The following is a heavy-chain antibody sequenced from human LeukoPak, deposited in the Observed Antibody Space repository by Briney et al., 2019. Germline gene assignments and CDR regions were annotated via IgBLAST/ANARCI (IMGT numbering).Heavy chain of an antibody. J-gene: IGHJ3*02. CDR3: ARHRTYYDFWSGYQDAFDI. Sequence: SETLSLTCTVSGDSISTYYWSWIRQPTGKGLEWIGHIYASGSTNYNPSLKSRVTISVDTSKNQFSLKLSSVTAADTAVYYCARHRTYYDFWSGYQDAFDIWGQGTMVTVSS. CDR1: GDSISTYY. V-gene: IGHV4-4*08. D-gene: IGHD3-3*01. CDR2: IYASGST.